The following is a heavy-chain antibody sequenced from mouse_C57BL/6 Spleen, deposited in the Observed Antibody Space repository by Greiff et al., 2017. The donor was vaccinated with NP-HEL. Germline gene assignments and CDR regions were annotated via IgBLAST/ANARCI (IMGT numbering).Heavy chain of an antibody. V-gene: IGHV1-4*01. CDR2: INPSSGYT. CDR1: GYTFTSYT. Sequence: QVQLQQSGAELARPGASVKMSCKASGYTFTSYTMHWVKQRPGQGLEWIGYINPSSGYTKYNQKFKDKATLTADKSSSTAYMQLSSLTSEDSAVYYCVMVTTYYAMDYWGQGTSVTVSS. J-gene: IGHJ4*01. D-gene: IGHD2-2*01. CDR3: VMVTTYYAMDY.